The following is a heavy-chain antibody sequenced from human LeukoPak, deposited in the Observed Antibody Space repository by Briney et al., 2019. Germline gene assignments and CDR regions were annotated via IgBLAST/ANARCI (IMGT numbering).Heavy chain of an antibody. CDR1: GFTFDDNG. CDR3: AKDRTGQRWLQSWADY. J-gene: IGHJ4*02. CDR2: ISGSGGTT. D-gene: IGHD5-24*01. V-gene: IGHV3-23*01. Sequence: QPGGSLRLSCAASGFTFDDNGMSWVRQAPGKGLEWVSTISGSGGTTYYADSVKGRFTISRDNSKNTLYLQMSSLRAEDTAVYYCAKDRTGQRWLQSWADYWGQGTLVTVSS.